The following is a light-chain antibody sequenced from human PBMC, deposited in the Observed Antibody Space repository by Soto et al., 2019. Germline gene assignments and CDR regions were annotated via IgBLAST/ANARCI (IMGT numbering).Light chain of an antibody. CDR2: EVT. CDR3: SSYAGSIYV. V-gene: IGLV2-8*01. CDR1: SSDVGGFNL. J-gene: IGLJ1*01. Sequence: QSVLTQPPSASGPPGQSVTISYTGTSSDVGGFNLVSWYQHHPGKAPKLMIYEVTKRPSGVPDRFSGSKSGNTASLTVSGLQTEDEADYYCSSYAGSIYVFGTGTKVTVL.